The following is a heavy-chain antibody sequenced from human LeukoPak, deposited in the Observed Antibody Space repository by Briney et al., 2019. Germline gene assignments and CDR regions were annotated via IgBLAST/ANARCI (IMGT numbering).Heavy chain of an antibody. CDR1: GFTFSNYG. J-gene: IGHJ4*02. CDR2: IQSDGSIK. Sequence: GGSLRLSCAASGFTFSNYGMHWVRQAPGKGLDWVAFIQSDGSIKYYADSVKGRFTISRDNSKNTLFLQMNSLRAGDMAVYYCARDQYRSSYYLDCWGQGTLVTVSS. CDR3: ARDQYRSSYYLDC. D-gene: IGHD6-6*01. V-gene: IGHV3-30*02.